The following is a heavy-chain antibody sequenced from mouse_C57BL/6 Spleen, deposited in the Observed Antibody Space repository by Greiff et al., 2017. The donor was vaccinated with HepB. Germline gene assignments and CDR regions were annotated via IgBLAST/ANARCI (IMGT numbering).Heavy chain of an antibody. CDR2: IDPSDSYT. D-gene: IGHD1-1*01. J-gene: IGHJ2*01. V-gene: IGHV1-50*01. CDR3: AEGSNGNFLDY. CDR1: GYTFTSYW. Sequence: QVQLKESGAELVKPGASVKLSCKASGYTFTSYWMQWVKQRPGQGLEWIGEIDPSDSYTNYNQKFKGKATLTVDTSSSTAYMQLSSLTSEDSAVYYCAEGSNGNFLDYWGQGTTLTVSS.